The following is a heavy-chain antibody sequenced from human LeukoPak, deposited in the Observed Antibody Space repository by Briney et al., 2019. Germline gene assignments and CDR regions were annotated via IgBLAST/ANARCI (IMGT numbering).Heavy chain of an antibody. CDR1: GGSISGDY. CDR3: ARQSKYSGSYSLDY. D-gene: IGHD1-26*01. V-gene: IGHV4-59*08. CDR2: IYYSGST. Sequence: SETLSLTCTVSGGSISGDYWTWIRQPPGKGLEWIGYIYYSGSTNYNPSLKSRVTISLDTSKNQFSLKLSPATAADTAVYYCARQSKYSGSYSLDYWGQGTLVTVSS. J-gene: IGHJ4*02.